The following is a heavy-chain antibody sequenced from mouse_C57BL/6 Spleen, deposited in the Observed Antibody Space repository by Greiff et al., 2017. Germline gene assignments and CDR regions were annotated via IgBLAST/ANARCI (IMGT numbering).Heavy chain of an antibody. Sequence: QVQLQQPGAELVKPGASVKLSCKASGYTFTSYWMHWVKQRPGQGLEWIGMIHPNSGSTNYNEKFKSKATLTVDKSSSTAYMQLSSLTSEDSAVYYCARQPLSGSSYWFAYWGQGTLVTVSA. CDR3: ARQPLSGSSYWFAY. J-gene: IGHJ3*01. V-gene: IGHV1-64*01. CDR2: IHPNSGST. D-gene: IGHD1-1*01. CDR1: GYTFTSYW.